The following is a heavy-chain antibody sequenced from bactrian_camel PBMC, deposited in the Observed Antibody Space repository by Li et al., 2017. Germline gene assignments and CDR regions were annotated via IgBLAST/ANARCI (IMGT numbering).Heavy chain of an antibody. CDR1: GFTYTNYD. Sequence: QLVESGGGLVQPGGSLRLSCAASGFTYTNYDMNWVRQARGKGHEWVSAITSGGRRTYYADSVKGRFTISRDNAKNTLNLQMNSLKPEDTAMYYCAADQGSSGAYDYLGDYGLDYWGQGTQVTVS. D-gene: IGHD5*01. CDR2: ITSGGRRT. J-gene: IGHJ4*01. V-gene: IGHV3S40*01. CDR3: AADQGSSGAYDYLGDYGLDY.